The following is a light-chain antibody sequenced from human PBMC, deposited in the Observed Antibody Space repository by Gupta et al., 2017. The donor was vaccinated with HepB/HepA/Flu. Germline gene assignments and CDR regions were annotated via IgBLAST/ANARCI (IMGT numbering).Light chain of an antibody. CDR2: DVS. CDR1: SSDVGVYNY. J-gene: IGLJ2*01. Sequence: QSALTQPASVSGSPGPSITISCTGTSSDVGVYNYVSWYRQSPGKAPNLMFYDVSKRPSGVSGRFAGSKSGNTASLTISGHQAEDDADYYCSSLTTSATVVFGGGTRLTVL. V-gene: IGLV2-14*01. CDR3: SSLTTSATVV.